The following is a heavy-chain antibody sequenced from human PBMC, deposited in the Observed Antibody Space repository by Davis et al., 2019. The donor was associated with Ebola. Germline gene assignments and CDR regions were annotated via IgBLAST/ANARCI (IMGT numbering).Heavy chain of an antibody. J-gene: IGHJ6*04. D-gene: IGHD5-18*01. CDR3: AASVDTAIYYGMDV. CDR1: GFTFTSSA. Sequence: SVKVSCKASGFTFTSSAVQWVRQARGQRLEWIGWIVVGSGNTNYAQKFQERVTITRDMSTSTAYMELSSLRSEDTAVYYCAASVDTAIYYGMDVWGKGTTVTVSS. V-gene: IGHV1-58*01. CDR2: IVVGSGNT.